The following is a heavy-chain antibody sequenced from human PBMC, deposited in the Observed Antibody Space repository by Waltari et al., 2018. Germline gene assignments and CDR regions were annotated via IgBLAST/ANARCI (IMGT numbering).Heavy chain of an antibody. CDR1: GGTFSSYT. CDR3: ARGGYGIAVAGGWDY. CDR2: ISPSLGIA. J-gene: IGHJ4*02. D-gene: IGHD6-19*01. Sequence: QVQLVQSGAEVKKPGSSVKVSCKASGGTFSSYTISWVRQAPGQGLEWMGRISPSLGIANYAQKFQGRVTITADKSTSTAYMELSSLRSEDTAVYYCARGGYGIAVAGGWDYWGQGTLVTVSS. V-gene: IGHV1-69*02.